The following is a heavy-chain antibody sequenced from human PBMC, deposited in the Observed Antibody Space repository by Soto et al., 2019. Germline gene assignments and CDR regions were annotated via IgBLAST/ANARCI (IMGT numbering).Heavy chain of an antibody. CDR3: ARDQGYCSGGSCPWGMDV. J-gene: IGHJ6*02. CDR1: GFTFSDYY. V-gene: IGHV3-11*06. CDR2: ISSSSSYT. Sequence: GGSLRLSCAASGFTFSDYYMSWIRQAPGKGLEWASYISSSSSYTNYADSVKGRFTISRDNAKNSLYLQMNSLRAEDTAVYYCARDQGYCSGGSCPWGMDVWGQGTTVTVSS. D-gene: IGHD2-15*01.